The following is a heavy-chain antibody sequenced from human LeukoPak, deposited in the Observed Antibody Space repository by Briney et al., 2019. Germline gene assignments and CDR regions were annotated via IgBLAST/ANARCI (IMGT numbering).Heavy chain of an antibody. J-gene: IGHJ4*02. CDR2: IIPIFGTA. D-gene: IGHD3-3*01. Sequence: ASVKVSCKASGGTFSSYAISWVRQAPGQGLEWMGGIIPIFGTANYAQKFQGRVTITADESTSTAYMELSSLRSEDTAVYYCARSADAYYDFWSGYSNLYYFDYWGQGTLVTVSS. V-gene: IGHV1-69*13. CDR1: GGTFSSYA. CDR3: ARSADAYYDFWSGYSNLYYFDY.